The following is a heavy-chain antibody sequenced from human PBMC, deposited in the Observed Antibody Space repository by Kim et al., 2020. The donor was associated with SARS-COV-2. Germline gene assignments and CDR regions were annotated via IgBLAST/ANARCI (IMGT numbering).Heavy chain of an antibody. D-gene: IGHD1-26*01. V-gene: IGHV3-72*01. CDR2: IRNRARGYTT. J-gene: IGHJ4*02. CDR3: GDVGAGY. CDR1: GFTFSDHY. Sequence: GGSLRLSCAASGFTFSDHYMDWVLAAPGKGLEWLARIRNRARGYTTEYAASVKGRFTISRDDSKSSLYLQMTSLRTEDGGVYYCGDVGAGYWGQGTPVTV.